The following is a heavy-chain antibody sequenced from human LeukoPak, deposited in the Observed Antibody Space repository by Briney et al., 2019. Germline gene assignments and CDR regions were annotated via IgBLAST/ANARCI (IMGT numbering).Heavy chain of an antibody. D-gene: IGHD3-16*01. CDR2: VYYSGSI. CDR3: ARLNPGYVTAPHDS. CDR1: GGSITAGNHH. V-gene: IGHV4-39*01. J-gene: IGHJ5*01. Sequence: SETLSLTCTVSGGSITAGNHHWGWIRQPPGKGLEWIGSVYYSGSIFSDTSHKSRVTISGDTSMNQFSLSLSSVTAADTAAYYCARLNPGYVTAPHDSWGQGMLVTVSS.